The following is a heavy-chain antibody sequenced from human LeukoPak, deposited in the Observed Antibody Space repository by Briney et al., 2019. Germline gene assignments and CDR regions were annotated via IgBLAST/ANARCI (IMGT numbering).Heavy chain of an antibody. CDR2: ISGSGGST. D-gene: IGHD6-13*01. CDR3: TDFIAAAGRADY. Sequence: PGGSLRLSCAASGFTFSSYAMSWVRQAPGKGLEWVSAISGSGGSTYYADSVKGRFTISRDNSKNTLYLQMNNLRAEDTAVYYCTDFIAAAGRADYWGQGTLVTVSS. J-gene: IGHJ4*02. V-gene: IGHV3-23*01. CDR1: GFTFSSYA.